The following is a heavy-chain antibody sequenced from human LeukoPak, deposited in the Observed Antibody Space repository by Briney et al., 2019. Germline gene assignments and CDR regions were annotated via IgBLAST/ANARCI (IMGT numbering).Heavy chain of an antibody. CDR1: GYTFSDFG. CDR2: ISAYNGDT. Sequence: ASVKVSCDTSGYTFSDFGMSGVRQAPGQGLEWMGWISAYNGDTNYAHNLQGRVTMTTDTSTSTAYMELRSLRSDDTAVYYCARGRPSDYWGQGTLVTVSS. V-gene: IGHV1-18*01. CDR3: ARGRPSDY. J-gene: IGHJ4*02.